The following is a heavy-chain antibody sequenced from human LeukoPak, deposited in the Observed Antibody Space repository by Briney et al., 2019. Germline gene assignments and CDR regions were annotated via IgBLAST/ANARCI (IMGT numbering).Heavy chain of an antibody. CDR3: ARDRYSMITFGGVIDRFDP. CDR1: GYTFTSYG. V-gene: IGHV1-18*01. D-gene: IGHD3-16*01. CDR2: ISAYNGNT. Sequence: ASVKVSCKASGYTFTSYGISWVRQAPGQGLEWMGWISAYNGNTNYAQKLQGRVTMTTDTSTSTAYMELRSLRSDDTAVYYCARDRYSMITFGGVIDRFDPWGQGTLVTVSS. J-gene: IGHJ5*02.